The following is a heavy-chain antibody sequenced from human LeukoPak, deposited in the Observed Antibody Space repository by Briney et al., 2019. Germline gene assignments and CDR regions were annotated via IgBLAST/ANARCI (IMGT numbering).Heavy chain of an antibody. Sequence: SETLSLTCTVSGGSISSSNYYWGWIRQPPGKGLEWIGTIYYGGGTYYNPSLKSRVTIPVDTSKNQFSLKLSSVTAADTAVYFCAGVRGIISRNWFDPWGHGTLVAVSS. CDR3: AGVRGIISRNWFDP. V-gene: IGHV4-39*01. CDR1: GGSISSSNYY. CDR2: IYYGGGT. J-gene: IGHJ5*02. D-gene: IGHD3-10*01.